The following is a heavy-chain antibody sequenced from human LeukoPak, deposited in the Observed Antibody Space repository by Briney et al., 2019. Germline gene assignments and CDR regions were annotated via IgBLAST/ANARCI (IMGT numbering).Heavy chain of an antibody. CDR3: ARRRAAAGPFDC. CDR1: GGSISNSGYY. D-gene: IGHD6-13*01. CDR2: IHYSDSA. V-gene: IGHV4-39*01. Sequence: SETLSLTCAVSGGSISNSGYYWAWIRQPPGKGLEFIDNIHYSDSALYNPSLQSRATILVGTSKNQFSLKLSSVTAADTAVYYCARRRAAAGPFDCWGQGTLVTVSS. J-gene: IGHJ4*02.